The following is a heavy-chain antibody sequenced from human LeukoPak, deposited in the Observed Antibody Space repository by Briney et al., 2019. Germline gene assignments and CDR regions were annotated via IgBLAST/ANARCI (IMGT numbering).Heavy chain of an antibody. V-gene: IGHV4-34*01. CDR3: AREGGAYSSSWYFDY. Sequence: PSETLSLTCAVYGGSFSGYYWSWIRQPPGKGLEWIGEINHSGSTSYNPSLKSRVTISVDTSKNQFSLKLSSVTAADTAVYYCAREGGAYSSSWYFDYWGQGTLVTVSS. CDR2: INHSGST. J-gene: IGHJ4*02. CDR1: GGSFSGYY. D-gene: IGHD6-13*01.